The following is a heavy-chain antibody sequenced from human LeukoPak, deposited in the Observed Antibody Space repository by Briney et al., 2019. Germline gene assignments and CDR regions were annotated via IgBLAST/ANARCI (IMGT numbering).Heavy chain of an antibody. CDR1: GGFFSGYY. V-gene: IGHV4-34*01. D-gene: IGHD3-22*01. Sequence: SETLSLTCAVYGGFFSGYYWSWIRQPPGKGLEWIGEINHSGSTNYNPSLKSRVTISVDTSKNQFSLKLSSVTAADTAVYYCARGGFYDSSGYSTRVFWFDPWGQGTLVTVSS. J-gene: IGHJ5*02. CDR2: INHSGST. CDR3: ARGGFYDSSGYSTRVFWFDP.